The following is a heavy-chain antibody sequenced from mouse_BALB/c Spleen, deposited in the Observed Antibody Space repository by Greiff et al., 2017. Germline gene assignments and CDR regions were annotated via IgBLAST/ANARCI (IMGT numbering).Heavy chain of an antibody. CDR3: ASSLLYYAMDY. V-gene: IGHV1-12*01. CDR1: GYTFTSYN. J-gene: IGHJ4*01. Sequence: LQQPGAELVKPGASVKMSCKASGYTFTSYNMHWVKQTPGQGLEWIGAIYPGNGDTSYNQKFKGKATLTADKSSSTAYMQLSSLTSEDSAVYYCASSLLYYAMDYWGQGTSVTVSS. CDR2: IYPGNGDT. D-gene: IGHD1-1*01.